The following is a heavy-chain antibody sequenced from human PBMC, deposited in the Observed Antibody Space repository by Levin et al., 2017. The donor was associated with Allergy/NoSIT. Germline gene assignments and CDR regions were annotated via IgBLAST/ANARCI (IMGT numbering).Heavy chain of an antibody. V-gene: IGHV3-15*01. CDR3: ATDARTSPKDFWSGYELYYFDY. CDR1: GFTFSNAW. Sequence: PGGSLRLSCAASGFTFSNAWMSWVRQTPGKGLEWVGRVKGKAAGGTTDYAAPVKGRFTISRDDSKNTLYLQMSSLKTEDTAVYYCATDARTSPKDFWSGYELYYFDYWGLGTLVTVSS. D-gene: IGHD3-3*01. CDR2: VKGKAAGGTT. J-gene: IGHJ4*02.